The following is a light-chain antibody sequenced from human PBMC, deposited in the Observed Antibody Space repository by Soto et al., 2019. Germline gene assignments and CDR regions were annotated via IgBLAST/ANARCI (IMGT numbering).Light chain of an antibody. CDR1: QSVSSY. J-gene: IGKJ5*01. Sequence: EIVLTQSPATLSLSPGERATLSCRASQSVSSYLAWYQHKPGQAPRLLIYDASNRATGIPARFSGSGSGTDFTLTISSLEAEDFAVYYCQQRTDWPPAVTFGQGTRLEIK. CDR3: QQRTDWPPAVT. CDR2: DAS. V-gene: IGKV3-11*01.